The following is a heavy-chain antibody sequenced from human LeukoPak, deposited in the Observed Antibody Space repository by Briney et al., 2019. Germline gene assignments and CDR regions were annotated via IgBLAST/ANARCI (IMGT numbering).Heavy chain of an antibody. CDR2: INHSGST. Sequence: HPSETLSLTCAGYGGSFSGYYWSWIRQPPGKGLEWIGEINHSGSTNYNPSLKSRVTISVDTSKNQFPLKLSSVTAADTAVYYCARRVSTTVTDDYWGQGTLVTVSS. V-gene: IGHV4-34*01. CDR3: ARRVSTTVTDDY. CDR1: GGSFSGYY. J-gene: IGHJ4*02. D-gene: IGHD4-17*01.